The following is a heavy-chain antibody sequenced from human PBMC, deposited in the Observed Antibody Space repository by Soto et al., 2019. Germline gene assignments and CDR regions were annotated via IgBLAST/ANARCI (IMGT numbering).Heavy chain of an antibody. J-gene: IGHJ4*02. CDR3: ARIPGSDYSDPHDY. CDR1: GGSFTDHY. CDR2: ITHRGSP. Sequence: SETLSLTCAVYGGSFTDHYWTWVRRPPGRGLEWIGEITHRGSPNYKSSLKSRLTISIDTSKYQFSLNLRSVTAADTAVYFCARIPGSDYSDPHDYWGQVTLVTVSS. D-gene: IGHD4-17*01. V-gene: IGHV4-34*01.